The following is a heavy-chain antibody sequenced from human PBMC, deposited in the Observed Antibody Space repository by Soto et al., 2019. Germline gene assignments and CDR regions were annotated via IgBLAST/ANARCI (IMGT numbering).Heavy chain of an antibody. J-gene: IGHJ4*02. CDR3: ARGDWSGGSCYIYS. CDR1: GYTFTSYY. D-gene: IGHD2-15*01. Sequence: VPLVQSGDEVKKPGASVKVSCKASGYTFTSYYMHWVRQAPGQGLEWMGIINPSGGSTSYAKKFQGRGSMTSDTSTSTVYLELSRLRCEYTAVYYCARGDWSGGSCYIYSLGPGNLVIVSS. V-gene: IGHV1-46*01. CDR2: INPSGGST.